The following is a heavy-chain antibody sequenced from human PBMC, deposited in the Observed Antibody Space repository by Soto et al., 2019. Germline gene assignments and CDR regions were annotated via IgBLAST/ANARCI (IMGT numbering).Heavy chain of an antibody. CDR2: IYYSGST. V-gene: IGHV4-59*08. CDR3: ARHWPYSSSLCWFDP. CDR1: GGSISSYY. J-gene: IGHJ5*02. Sequence: SETLCLTCPVAGGSISSYYWSWIRQPPGKGLEWIGYIYYSGSTNYNPSLKSRVTISVDTSKNQFSLKLSSVTAADTAVYYCARHWPYSSSLCWFDPWGQGTLVTVSS. D-gene: IGHD6-6*01.